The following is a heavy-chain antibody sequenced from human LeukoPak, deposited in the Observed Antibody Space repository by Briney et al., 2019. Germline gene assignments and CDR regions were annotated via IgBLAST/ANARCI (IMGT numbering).Heavy chain of an antibody. J-gene: IGHJ5*02. CDR2: ISWNSGSI. CDR1: GFTFSSYW. CDR3: AILTTVTTEGWFDP. Sequence: PGGSLRLSCAVSGFTFSSYWMHWVRQSPGKGLEWVSGISWNSGSIGYADSVKGRFTISRDNAKNSLYLQMNSLRAEDTALYYCAILTTVTTEGWFDPWGQGTLVTVSS. D-gene: IGHD4-17*01. V-gene: IGHV3-9*01.